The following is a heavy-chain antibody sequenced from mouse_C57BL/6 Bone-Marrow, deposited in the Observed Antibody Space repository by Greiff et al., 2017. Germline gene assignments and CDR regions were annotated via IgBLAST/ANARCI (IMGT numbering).Heavy chain of an antibody. Sequence: DVQLVESGGDLVKPGGSLKLSCAASGFTFSSYGMSWVRQTPDKRLEWVATISSGGSYTYYPDSVKGRFTISRDNAKNTLYLQMSSLKSEDTAMYYCARRRDETYWGQGTLVTVSA. J-gene: IGHJ3*01. CDR2: ISSGGSYT. V-gene: IGHV5-6*01. CDR1: GFTFSSYG. CDR3: ARRRDETY.